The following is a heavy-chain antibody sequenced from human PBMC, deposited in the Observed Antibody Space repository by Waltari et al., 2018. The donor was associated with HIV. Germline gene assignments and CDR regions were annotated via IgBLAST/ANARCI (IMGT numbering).Heavy chain of an antibody. D-gene: IGHD3-22*01. J-gene: IGHJ4*02. CDR1: GLPFTSPA. Sequence: QMQLVQSGPEVKKPGTSVKVSCKASGLPFTSPAMPWVRRARGQRLEWIGWIVFGSGKTNYAQKFQERVTITRDMSTSTAYMELSSLRSEDTAVYYCAAWPYYYDSSGYSKVDYWGQGTLVTVSS. V-gene: IGHV1-58*02. CDR2: IVFGSGKT. CDR3: AAWPYYYDSSGYSKVDY.